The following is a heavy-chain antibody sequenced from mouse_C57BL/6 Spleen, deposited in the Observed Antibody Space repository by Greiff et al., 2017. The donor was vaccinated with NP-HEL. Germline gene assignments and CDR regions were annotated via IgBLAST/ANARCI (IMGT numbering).Heavy chain of an antibody. CDR1: GFTFSSYT. V-gene: IGHV5-9*01. CDR3: ARRNYYGSSYPQNFDV. CDR2: ISGGGGNT. J-gene: IGHJ1*03. Sequence: EVKLMESGGGLVKPGGSLKLSCAASGFTFSSYTLSWVRQTPEKRLEWVATISGGGGNTYYPDSVKGRFTISRDNAKHTLYLQMSSLRSEDTALYYCARRNYYGSSYPQNFDVWGTGTTVTVSS. D-gene: IGHD1-1*01.